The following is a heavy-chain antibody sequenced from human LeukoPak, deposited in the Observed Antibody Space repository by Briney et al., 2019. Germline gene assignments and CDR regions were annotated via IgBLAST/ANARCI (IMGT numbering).Heavy chain of an antibody. CDR3: ARDCSGGSCYSYYYYGMDV. Sequence: ASVKVSCKASGYTFTSYGISWVRQAPGQGLEWMGWISAYNGNTNYAQKLQGRVTMTTDTSTSTAYMELRSLGSDDTAVYYCARDCSGGSCYSYYYYGMDVWGKATTVTVSS. D-gene: IGHD2-15*01. V-gene: IGHV1-18*04. CDR1: GYTFTSYG. J-gene: IGHJ6*04. CDR2: ISAYNGNT.